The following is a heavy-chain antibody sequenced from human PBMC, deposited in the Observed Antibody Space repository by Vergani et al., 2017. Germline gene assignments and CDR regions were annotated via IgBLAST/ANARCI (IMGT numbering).Heavy chain of an antibody. V-gene: IGHV3-21*01. CDR3: ARRTVSDSSSGWALDY. J-gene: IGHJ4*02. CDR2: ISSSSSYI. D-gene: IGHD6-19*01. CDR1: GFTFSSYS. Sequence: EVQLVESGGGLVKPGGSLRLSCAASGFTFSSYSMNWVRQAPGKGLEWVSSISSSSSYIYYADSVKGRFTISRDNAKNSLYLQMNSLRAEDTAVYYCARRTVSDSSSGWALDYWGRGTLVTVSS.